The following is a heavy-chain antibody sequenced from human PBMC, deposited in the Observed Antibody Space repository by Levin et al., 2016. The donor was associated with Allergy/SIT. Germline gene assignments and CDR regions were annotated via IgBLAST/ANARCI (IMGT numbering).Heavy chain of an antibody. V-gene: IGHV1-18*01. Sequence: WVRQAPGQGLEWMGWISAYNGNTNYAQKLQGRVTMTTDTSTSTAYMELRSLRSDDTAVYYCARVGYCTNGVCYRDYYYYGMDVWGQGTTVTVSS. D-gene: IGHD2-8*01. CDR3: ARVGYCTNGVCYRDYYYYGMDV. CDR2: ISAYNGNT. J-gene: IGHJ6*02.